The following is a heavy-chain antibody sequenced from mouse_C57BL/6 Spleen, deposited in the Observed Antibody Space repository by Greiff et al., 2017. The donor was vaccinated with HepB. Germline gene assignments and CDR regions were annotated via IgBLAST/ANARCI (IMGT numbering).Heavy chain of an antibody. J-gene: IGHJ3*01. CDR1: GYAFSSSW. D-gene: IGHD2-3*01. CDR2: IYPGDGDT. Sequence: VQLQQSGPELVKPGASVKISCKASGYAFSSSWMNWVKQRPGKGLEWIGRIYPGDGDTNYNGKFKGKATLTADKSSSTAYMQLSSLTSEDSAVYFCARWGWLLRGGFAYWGQGTLVTVSA. CDR3: ARWGWLLRGGFAY. V-gene: IGHV1-82*01.